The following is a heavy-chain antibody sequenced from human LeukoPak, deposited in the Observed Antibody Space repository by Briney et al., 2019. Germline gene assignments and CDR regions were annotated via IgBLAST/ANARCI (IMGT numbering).Heavy chain of an antibody. V-gene: IGHV3-33*01. CDR1: GFTFSSYG. D-gene: IGHD3-10*01. CDR3: ARDAPSGFGELLYYFDY. CDR2: IWYDGSNK. J-gene: IGHJ4*02. Sequence: GRSLRLSCAASGFTFSSYGMHWVRQAPGKGLEWVAVIWYDGSNKYYADSVKGRFTISRDNSKNMLYLQMNSLRAEDTAVYYCARDAPSGFGELLYYFDYWGQGTLVTVSS.